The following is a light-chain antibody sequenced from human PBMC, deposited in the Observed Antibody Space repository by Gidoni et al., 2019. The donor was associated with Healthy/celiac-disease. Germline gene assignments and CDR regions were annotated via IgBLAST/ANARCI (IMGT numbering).Light chain of an antibody. Sequence: DIQLTQSPSFLSASVGDRVTITFRASQGISSYLSLHPQKPWKAHKRLIYAASTLQSGVPSRFSGSGSGTEFTLTISSLQPEDFATYYCQQRNSYPYTFGQGTKLEIK. V-gene: IGKV1-9*01. CDR2: AAS. CDR3: QQRNSYPYT. J-gene: IGKJ2*01. CDR1: QGISSY.